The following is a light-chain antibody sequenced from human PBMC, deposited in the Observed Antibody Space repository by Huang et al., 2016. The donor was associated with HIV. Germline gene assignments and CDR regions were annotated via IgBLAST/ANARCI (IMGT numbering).Light chain of an antibody. CDR3: QQYENLPLT. CDR1: QDISNY. J-gene: IGKJ4*01. Sequence: DIQMTQSPSSLSASVGDRVTITCQASQDISNYLSWYQKKPGKAPKLLIYDASNLETGVPSRFSGGGSWTDFTFTISSLQPEDIATYYCQQYENLPLTFGGGTKVEIK. V-gene: IGKV1-33*01. CDR2: DAS.